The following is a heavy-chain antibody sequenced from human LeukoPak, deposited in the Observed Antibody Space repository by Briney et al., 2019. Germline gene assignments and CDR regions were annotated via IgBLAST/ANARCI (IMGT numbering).Heavy chain of an antibody. CDR1: GFTFSSYE. J-gene: IGHJ4*02. CDR2: ISSSGSAI. CDR3: ARDYNFDY. V-gene: IGHV3-48*03. Sequence: PGGSLRLSCAAPGFTFSSYEMTWVRQAPAKGLEWISYISSSGSAIYYADSVKGRFTISRDNAKNSLYLQMNSLRAEDTAVYYCARDYNFDYWGQGTLVTVSS.